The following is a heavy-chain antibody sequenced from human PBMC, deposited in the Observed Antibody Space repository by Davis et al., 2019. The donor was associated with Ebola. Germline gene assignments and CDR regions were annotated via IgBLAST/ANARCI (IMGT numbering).Heavy chain of an antibody. V-gene: IGHV3-21*01. D-gene: IGHD1-26*01. J-gene: IGHJ4*02. CDR2: ISSSSSYI. CDR3: ARDRTRSGSYPFDY. Sequence: PGGSLRLSCAASGFTFSSYSMNWVRQAPGKGLEWVSSISSSSSYIYYADSVKGRFTISRDNAKNSLYLQMNSLRAEDTAVYYCARDRTRSGSYPFDYWGQGTLVTVSS. CDR1: GFTFSSYS.